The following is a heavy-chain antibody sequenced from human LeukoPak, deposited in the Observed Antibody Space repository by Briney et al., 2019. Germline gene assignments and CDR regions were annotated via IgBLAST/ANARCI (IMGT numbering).Heavy chain of an antibody. J-gene: IGHJ6*03. D-gene: IGHD4-17*01. Sequence: SETLSLTCTVSGGSISRSNYYWGWIRQPPGKGLEWIATIFYYGKRYYNPSLQSRVTISLDTSKNQFPLKLSSVTAADTAVYYCASGYGDRNYYYYYYMDVWGKGTTVTVSS. CDR2: IFYYGKR. V-gene: IGHV4-39*06. CDR3: ASGYGDRNYYYYYYMDV. CDR1: GGSISRSNYY.